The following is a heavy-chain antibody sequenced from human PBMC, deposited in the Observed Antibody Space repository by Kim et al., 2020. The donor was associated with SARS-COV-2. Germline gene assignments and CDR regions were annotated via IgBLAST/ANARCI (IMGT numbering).Heavy chain of an antibody. V-gene: IGHV3-23*01. Sequence: ISASGMGTHYAYSVKGRFTISRDNSKNSLCMQMSSLRVDDTAVYYCEASDFWGQGALVIVSS. CDR2: ISASGMGT. J-gene: IGHJ4*02. CDR3: EASDF.